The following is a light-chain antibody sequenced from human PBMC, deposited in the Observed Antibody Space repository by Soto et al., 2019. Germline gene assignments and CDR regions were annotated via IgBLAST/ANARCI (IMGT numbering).Light chain of an antibody. CDR2: FDT. CDR1: NIGGEN. CDR3: QVWNSSSDNRVV. Sequence: SYELTQPPSVSVAPGKTARITCGGNNIGGENVHWYQQKPGQAPVLVIYFDTDRPSGIPERFSGSSSGNTATLSISRVDAGDEADYYCQVWNSSSDNRVVFGGGTKVTVL. V-gene: IGLV3-21*04. J-gene: IGLJ2*01.